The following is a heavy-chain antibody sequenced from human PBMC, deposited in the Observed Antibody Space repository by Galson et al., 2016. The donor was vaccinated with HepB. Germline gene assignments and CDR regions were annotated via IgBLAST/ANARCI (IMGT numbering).Heavy chain of an antibody. CDR3: TLLQEHL. CDR2: TSDDGSLK. V-gene: IGHV3-30-3*01. J-gene: IGHJ6*01. Sequence: SLRLSCAASGFSFSNIAMHWVRQAPGKGLEWVAVTSDDGSLKYYAHSVRGRFTISRDNSKDTLYLQTNSLHQGPIGLPPGTLLQEHLWG. CDR1: GFSFSNIA.